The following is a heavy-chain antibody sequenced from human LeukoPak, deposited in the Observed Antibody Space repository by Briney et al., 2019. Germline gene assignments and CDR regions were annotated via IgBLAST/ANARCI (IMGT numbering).Heavy chain of an antibody. J-gene: IGHJ5*01. D-gene: IGHD6-13*01. CDR3: AKGSDRSSWNGHWFDS. Sequence: GGSLRLSCAASGFTFSSYAMSWVRQAPGKGLEWVSVLSGSGGSTYYADSVKGRFTISRDKSKSTLFLQMNSLRVEDTAVYYCAKGSDRSSWNGHWFDSWGQGTLVTVSS. CDR2: LSGSGGST. CDR1: GFTFSSYA. V-gene: IGHV3-23*01.